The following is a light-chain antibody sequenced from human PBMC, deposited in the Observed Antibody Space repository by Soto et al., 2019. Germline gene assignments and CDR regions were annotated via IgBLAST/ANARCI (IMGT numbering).Light chain of an antibody. V-gene: IGKV1D-8*01. J-gene: IGKJ1*01. CDR3: QQYYSFPRT. CDR2: AAS. CDR1: QGISSY. Sequence: VIWMTQSPSLLSASTGDRXXXXXXMSQGISSYLAWYQQKPGKAPELLIYAASTLQSGVPSRFSGSGSGTDFTLTISCLQSEDFATYYCQQYYSFPRTFGQGTKVDIK.